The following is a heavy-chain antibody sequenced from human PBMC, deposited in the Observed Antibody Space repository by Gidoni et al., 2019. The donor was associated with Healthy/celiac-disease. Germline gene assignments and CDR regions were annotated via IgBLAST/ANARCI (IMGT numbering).Heavy chain of an antibody. D-gene: IGHD2-8*01. V-gene: IGHV4-34*01. J-gene: IGHJ4*02. CDR1: GGSFSGYY. Sequence: QVQLQQWGAGLLKPSETLSLTCAVYGGSFSGYYWSWIRQPPGKGLEWIGEINHSGSTNYNPSLKSRVTISVDTSKNQFSLKLSSVTAADTAVYYCARGGCTNAVCYTVFRPPTAWRPRRFDYWGQGTLVTVSS. CDR3: ARGGCTNAVCYTVFRPPTAWRPRRFDY. CDR2: INHSGST.